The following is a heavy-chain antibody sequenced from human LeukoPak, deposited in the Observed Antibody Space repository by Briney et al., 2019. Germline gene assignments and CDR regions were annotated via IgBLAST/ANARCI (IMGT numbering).Heavy chain of an antibody. Sequence: SGGSLRLSCAASGFTFASYAMRWVRQAPGKGLEWVSSITNSGDTTYYADSVKGRFTISRDNSKNTLYLQMNSLRAEDTAVYYCARESGNSFEYFQHWGQGTLVTVSS. V-gene: IGHV3-23*01. CDR1: GFTFASYA. J-gene: IGHJ1*01. D-gene: IGHD4-23*01. CDR3: ARESGNSFEYFQH. CDR2: ITNSGDTT.